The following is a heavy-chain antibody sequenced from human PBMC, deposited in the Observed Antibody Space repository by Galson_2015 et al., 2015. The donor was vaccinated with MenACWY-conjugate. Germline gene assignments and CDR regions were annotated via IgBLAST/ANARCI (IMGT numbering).Heavy chain of an antibody. V-gene: IGHV3-15*01. CDR2: IKCRTDGGTT. CDR3: TRDRDVGGSRWWFDP. J-gene: IGHJ5*02. D-gene: IGHD2-15*01. CDR1: GLTFSNVW. Sequence: SLRLSCATSGLTFSNVWMSWVRQAPGKGLEWVARIKCRTDGGTTDYATPVKGRFTILRDDSAKTLYLQMNSLKIEDTAMYFCTRDRDVGGSRWWFDPWGQGTLVIVSS.